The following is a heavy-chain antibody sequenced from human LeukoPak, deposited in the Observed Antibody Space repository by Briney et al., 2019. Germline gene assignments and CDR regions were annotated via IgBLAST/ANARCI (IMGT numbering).Heavy chain of an antibody. J-gene: IGHJ4*02. CDR1: GAPISRFY. CDR2: IYNGVPT. D-gene: IGHD6-19*01. Sequence: KPSETLSLTCTTSGAPISRFYWSWVRQPPGKGLEWIGNIYNGVPTFFNPSLKSRVTLSVDTSKTQFSLQLASVTAADTAVYYCVQTTGWPGFDYWGQGILVTVSS. CDR3: VQTTGWPGFDY. V-gene: IGHV4-4*09.